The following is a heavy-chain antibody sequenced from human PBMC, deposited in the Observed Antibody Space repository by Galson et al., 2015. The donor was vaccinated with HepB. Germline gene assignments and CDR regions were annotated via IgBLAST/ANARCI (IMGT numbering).Heavy chain of an antibody. D-gene: IGHD7-27*01. V-gene: IGHV1-2*04. CDR3: ARDVPLDGEDAFDI. CDR1: GYTFTGYY. Sequence: SVKVSCKASGYTFTGYYMHWVRQAPGQGLEWMGWINPNSGGTNYAQKFQGWVTMTRDTSISTAYMELSRLRSDDTAVYYCARDVPLDGEDAFDIWGQGTMVTVSS. J-gene: IGHJ3*02. CDR2: INPNSGGT.